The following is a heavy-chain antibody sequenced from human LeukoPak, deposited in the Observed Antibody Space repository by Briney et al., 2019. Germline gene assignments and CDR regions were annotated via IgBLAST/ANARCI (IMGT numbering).Heavy chain of an antibody. V-gene: IGHV5-51*01. CDR2: IYPGDSDT. J-gene: IGHJ5*02. D-gene: IGHD3-16*01. Sequence: GESLKISCKGSGYSFTSYWIGWVRQMPGKGLEWMGIIYPGDSDTRYSPSFQGQVTISADKSISTAYLQWSSLKASDTAMYYCARHPVSTPSLGGYNWFDPWGQGTMVTVSS. CDR1: GYSFTSYW. CDR3: ARHPVSTPSLGGYNWFDP.